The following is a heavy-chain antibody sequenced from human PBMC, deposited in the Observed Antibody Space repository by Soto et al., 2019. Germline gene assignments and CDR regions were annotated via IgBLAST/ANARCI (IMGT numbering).Heavy chain of an antibody. V-gene: IGHV4-31*03. CDR2: IYYSGST. CDR3: ARGPKYYLEAPDY. CDR1: GGSISSGGYY. J-gene: IGHJ4*02. D-gene: IGHD3-10*01. Sequence: SETLSLTCTVSGGSISSGGYYWSWIRQHPGKVLEWIGYIYYSGSTYYNPSLKSRVTISVDTSKNQFSLKLSSVTAADTAVYYCARGPKYYLEAPDYWGQGTLVTVSS.